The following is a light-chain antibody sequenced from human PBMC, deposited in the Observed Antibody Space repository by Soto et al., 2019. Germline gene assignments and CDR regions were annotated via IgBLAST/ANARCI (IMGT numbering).Light chain of an antibody. Sequence: SYELTQPTSVSVAPGKTARITCGGNNIGSKSVHWYQQKPAQAPGLVIYYDSDRPSGTPARFSGSNTGNTATLTISRVEAGDEADYYCQVWDSSSDRDVVFGGGTKVTVL. CDR1: NIGSKS. V-gene: IGLV3-21*04. CDR2: YDS. J-gene: IGLJ2*01. CDR3: QVWDSSSDRDVV.